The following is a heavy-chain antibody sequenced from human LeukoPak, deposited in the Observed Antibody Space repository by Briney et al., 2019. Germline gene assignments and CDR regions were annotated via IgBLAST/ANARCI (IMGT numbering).Heavy chain of an antibody. J-gene: IGHJ5*02. V-gene: IGHV4-4*07. CDR1: GGSISSYY. D-gene: IGHD6-19*01. CDR2: IYSSGST. Sequence: PSETLSLTSTVSGGSISSYYWSWIRQPAGKGLEWIGRIYSSGSTNFNPSLKSRLTMSVDTPKNQFSLKLNSVTAADTAVYYCARDRGSSGPFDPWGQGTLVTVSS. CDR3: ARDRGSSGPFDP.